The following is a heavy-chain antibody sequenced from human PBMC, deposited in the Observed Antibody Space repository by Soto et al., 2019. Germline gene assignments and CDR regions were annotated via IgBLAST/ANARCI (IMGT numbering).Heavy chain of an antibody. CDR1: GFTLTTYT. V-gene: IGHV3-21*01. J-gene: IGHJ4*02. Sequence: GGSLRLSCVASGFTLTTYTMTWVRQGAGMGLEWVSSINGRGNYKYYTDSLEVRFTISRDNAKNSLYLHMNSLGAEDTAVYYCAREDGVVGATSAFDYWGQGTLVTVSS. D-gene: IGHD1-26*01. CDR2: INGRGNYK. CDR3: AREDGVVGATSAFDY.